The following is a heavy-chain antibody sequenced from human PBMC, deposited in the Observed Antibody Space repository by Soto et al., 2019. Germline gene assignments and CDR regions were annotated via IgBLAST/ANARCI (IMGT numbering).Heavy chain of an antibody. CDR2: IYYSGST. Sequence: SETLSLTCTVSGGSISSYYWSWIRQPPGKGLEWIGYIYYSGSTNYNPSLKSRVTISVDTSKNQFSLKLSSVTAADTAVYYCASTGYSGYWGQGTLVTVSS. CDR1: GGSISSYY. V-gene: IGHV4-59*01. J-gene: IGHJ4*02. CDR3: ASTGYSGY. D-gene: IGHD1-26*01.